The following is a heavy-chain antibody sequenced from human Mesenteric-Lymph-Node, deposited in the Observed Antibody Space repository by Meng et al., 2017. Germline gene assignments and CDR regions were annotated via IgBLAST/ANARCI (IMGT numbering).Heavy chain of an antibody. J-gene: IGHJ4*01. CDR2: ISSSSSYI. V-gene: IGHV3-21*01. D-gene: IGHD3-10*01. Sequence: GESLKISCAASGFTFSSYSMNWVRQAPGKGLEWVSSISSSSSYIYYADSVKGRFTISTDNANNALYLHMNSLRAEDTAIYFCVRDKLGSGTYLIGDPFDYWGQGTLVTVSS. CDR1: GFTFSSYS. CDR3: VRDKLGSGTYLIGDPFDY.